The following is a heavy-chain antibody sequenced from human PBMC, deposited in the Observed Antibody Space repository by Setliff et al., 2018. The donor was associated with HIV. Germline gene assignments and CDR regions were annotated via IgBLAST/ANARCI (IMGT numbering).Heavy chain of an antibody. V-gene: IGHV4-31*03. CDR3: ARELVRVALDI. CDR2: IYYNGIT. CDR1: GGSINNGAYY. Sequence: PSETLSLTCTVSGGSINNGAYYWSWIRHQPGRGLEWIGTIYYNGITHYNPSLKSRLSISIDTSKNQFYLQLNSVTAADTSVFYCARELVRVALDIWGPGTAVTVSS. D-gene: IGHD6-6*01. J-gene: IGHJ3*02.